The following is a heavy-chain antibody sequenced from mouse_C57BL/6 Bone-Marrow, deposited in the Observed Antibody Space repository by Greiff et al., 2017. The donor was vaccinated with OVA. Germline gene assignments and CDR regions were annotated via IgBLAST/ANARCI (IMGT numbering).Heavy chain of an antibody. Sequence: QVQLQQPGAELVKPGASVKMSCKASGYTFTNYWITWVKQRPGQGLEWIGDIYPGSGSTNYNEKFKSKATLTVDTSSSTAYMQLSSLTSEDSAVYDCARPTVPYWYFDVWGTGTTVTVSS. D-gene: IGHD1-1*01. CDR2: IYPGSGST. CDR1: GYTFTNYW. CDR3: ARPTVPYWYFDV. V-gene: IGHV1-55*01. J-gene: IGHJ1*03.